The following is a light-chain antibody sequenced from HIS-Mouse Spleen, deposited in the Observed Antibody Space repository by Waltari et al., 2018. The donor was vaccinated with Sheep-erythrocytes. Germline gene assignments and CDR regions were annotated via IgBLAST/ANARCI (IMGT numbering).Light chain of an antibody. CDR1: SSDVGGYNY. J-gene: IGLJ2*01. Sequence: QSALTQPRSVSGSPGQSVTISCTGTSSDVGGYNYVSWYQQHPGKASELLIYAVSKRPSGVPDRFSGSKSGNTASLTISGLQAEDEADYYCCSYAGSYTLVFGGGTKLTVL. CDR3: CSYAGSYTLV. V-gene: IGLV2-11*01. CDR2: AVS.